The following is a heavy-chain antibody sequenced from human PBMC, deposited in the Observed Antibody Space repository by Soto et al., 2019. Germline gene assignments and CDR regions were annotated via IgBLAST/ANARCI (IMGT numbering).Heavy chain of an antibody. D-gene: IGHD3-3*02. Sequence: QVQLVQSGAEVKKPGSSVKVSCKASGGTFSTSAISWVRQAPGQGLEWMGGIMPIFRTPDYAQTFQGRVTITADESTSTAYMELSGLRSEDTAVYYCARDKDRQQLGGNYYYIMDVWGQGTTVTVSS. CDR2: IMPIFRTP. V-gene: IGHV1-69*12. CDR3: ARDKDRQQLGGNYYYIMDV. J-gene: IGHJ6*02. CDR1: GGTFSTSA.